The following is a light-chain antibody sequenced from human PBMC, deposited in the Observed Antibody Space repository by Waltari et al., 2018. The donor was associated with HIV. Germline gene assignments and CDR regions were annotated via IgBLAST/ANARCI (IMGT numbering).Light chain of an antibody. V-gene: IGKV1-33*01. J-gene: IGKJ2*01. CDR1: QDISNY. CDR3: QQYDNLPPMYT. Sequence: DIQQTQSPSSLSASVGDRVTITRQASQDISNYLNWYQQQTGNAPKLLNYDASNLETGVPSRFSGSGSGTDFTFTISSLQPEDIATYYCQQYDNLPPMYTFGQGTKLEIK. CDR2: DAS.